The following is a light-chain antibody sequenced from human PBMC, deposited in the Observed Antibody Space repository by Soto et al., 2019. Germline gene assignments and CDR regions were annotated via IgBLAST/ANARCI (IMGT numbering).Light chain of an antibody. Sequence: DIQMTQSPSSLSASVGDRVTITCRASQSISSYLNWYQQKPGKTPKLLIYAASSLQSGVPSRFSGSGSGTDFTLTISSLQHEDFATYYCQQSYSTPRFGPWTKVDIK. CDR1: QSISSY. J-gene: IGKJ3*01. CDR3: QQSYSTPR. CDR2: AAS. V-gene: IGKV1-39*01.